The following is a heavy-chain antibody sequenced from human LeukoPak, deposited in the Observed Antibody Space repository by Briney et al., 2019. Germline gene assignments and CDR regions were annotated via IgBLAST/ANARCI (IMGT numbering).Heavy chain of an antibody. V-gene: IGHV3-30*02. CDR3: AKGSGVGSINAIYYYYYMDV. CDR2: IWYGGSNK. CDR1: GFTFSSYG. D-gene: IGHD3-10*01. J-gene: IGHJ6*03. Sequence: GGSLRLSCAASGFTFSSYGMHWVRQAPGKGLEWVAVIWYGGSNKYYADSVKGRFTISRDNSKNTLYLQMNSLRAEDTAVYYCAKGSGVGSINAIYYYYYMDVWGKGTTVTVSS.